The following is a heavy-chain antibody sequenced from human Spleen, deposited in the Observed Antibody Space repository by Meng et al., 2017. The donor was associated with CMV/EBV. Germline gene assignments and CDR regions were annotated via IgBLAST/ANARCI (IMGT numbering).Heavy chain of an antibody. Sequence: ASVKVSCKASGYTFTSYDINWVRQATGQGLEWMGWMNPNSGNTGYAQKFQGRVTMTRNTSISTAYMELSSLRSEDTAVYYCARGPLPYDFWSGYSLPYGMDVWGQGTTVTVSS. CDR3: ARGPLPYDFWSGYSLPYGMDV. V-gene: IGHV1-8*01. CDR1: GYTFTSYD. J-gene: IGHJ6*02. D-gene: IGHD3-3*01. CDR2: MNPNSGNT.